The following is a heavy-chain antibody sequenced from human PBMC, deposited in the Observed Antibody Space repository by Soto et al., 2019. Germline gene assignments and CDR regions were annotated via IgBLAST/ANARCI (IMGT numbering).Heavy chain of an antibody. CDR3: ARDQDFITGDNWLDS. D-gene: IGHD3-16*01. CDR1: GGSISSYY. Sequence: SETLSLTCTVSGGSISSYYWSWVRQPPGKGLEWIGSIHYSGSAANNPSLKSRVTMLVDTSKNQFSLRLTSVTAADTAVYYCARDQDFITGDNWLDSWGQGTLVTVSS. J-gene: IGHJ5*01. V-gene: IGHV4-59*01. CDR2: IHYSGSA.